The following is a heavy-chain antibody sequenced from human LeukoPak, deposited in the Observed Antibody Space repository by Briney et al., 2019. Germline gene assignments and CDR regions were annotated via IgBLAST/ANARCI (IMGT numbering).Heavy chain of an antibody. CDR1: GFTFSRYG. CDR3: ARGYDRAFDI. V-gene: IGHV3-33*01. D-gene: IGHD2-2*01. Sequence: GRSLRLSCSASGFTFSRYGMHWVRQAPGKGLEWVAFSWYDGTSTDYADSVKGRFSVSRDNSENTVSLQMTSLRADDTAVYYCARGYDRAFDIWGQATMVTVSS. J-gene: IGHJ3*02. CDR2: SWYDGTST.